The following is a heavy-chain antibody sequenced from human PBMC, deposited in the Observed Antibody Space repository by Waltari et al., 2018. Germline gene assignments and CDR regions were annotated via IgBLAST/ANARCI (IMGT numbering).Heavy chain of an antibody. J-gene: IGHJ5*02. Sequence: QVQLQESGPGLVKPSETLSLTCAVSGYSISSAYYWGWVRQPPGTGPAWPGHIYHSGSTNYNPYLKSRVTMSVDTSKTQSSLKLTSVTAADTAVYYCARDHFWSGAGGFDPWGQGTLVTVSS. V-gene: IGHV4-38-2*02. CDR1: GYSISSAYY. CDR3: ARDHFWSGAGGFDP. D-gene: IGHD3-3*01. CDR2: IYHSGST.